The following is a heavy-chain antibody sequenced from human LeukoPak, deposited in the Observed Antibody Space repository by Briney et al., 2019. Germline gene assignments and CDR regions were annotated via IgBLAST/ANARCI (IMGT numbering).Heavy chain of an antibody. J-gene: IGHJ4*02. V-gene: IGHV4-39*07. Sequence: NPSETLSLTCTVSGGSISSSSYYWGWIRQPPGKGLEWIGSIYYSGSTYYNPSLKSRVTISVDTSKNQFSLKLSSVTAADTAVYYCARADRNDRWYSSSSGPYYFDYWGQGTLVTVSS. CDR1: GGSISSSSYY. D-gene: IGHD6-6*01. CDR2: IYYSGST. CDR3: ARADRNDRWYSSSSGPYYFDY.